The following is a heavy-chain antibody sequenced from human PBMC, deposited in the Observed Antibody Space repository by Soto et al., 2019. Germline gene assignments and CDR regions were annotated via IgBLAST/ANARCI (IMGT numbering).Heavy chain of an antibody. J-gene: IGHJ4*02. V-gene: IGHV3-30*18. D-gene: IGHD6-19*01. Sequence: QVQLVESGGGVVQPGRSLRLSCAASGFTFSSYGMHWVRQAPGKGLEWVAVISYDGSNKYYADSVKGRFTISRDNSKNTLYLQRNSLRAEDTAVYYRAKGEAYSSGWYERPGDYWGQGTLVTVSS. CDR2: ISYDGSNK. CDR1: GFTFSSYG. CDR3: AKGEAYSSGWYERPGDY.